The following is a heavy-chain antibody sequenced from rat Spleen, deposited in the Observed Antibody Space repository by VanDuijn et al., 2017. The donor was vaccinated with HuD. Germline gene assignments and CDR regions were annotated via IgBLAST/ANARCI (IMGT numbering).Heavy chain of an antibody. V-gene: IGHV2-1*01. D-gene: IGHD1-12*02. J-gene: IGHJ2*01. CDR3: ASPRARYYYDGTYYSPFDH. Sequence: QVQLKESGPGLVQPSQTLSLTCTVSGFSLTSYNVHWVRQPPGKGLEWMGVIWGNGGTDYNSAIKSRLSINRDTAKSQVFLKMNSLQSEDTAMYFCASPRARYYYDGTYYSPFDHWGQGVMVTVSS. CDR2: IWGNGGT. CDR1: GFSLTSYN.